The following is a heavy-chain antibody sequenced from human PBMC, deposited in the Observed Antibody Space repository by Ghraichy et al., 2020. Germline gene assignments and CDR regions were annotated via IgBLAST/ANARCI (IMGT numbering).Heavy chain of an antibody. CDR3: AKLGYCVSTTCRGLGN. Sequence: GGSLRLSCAASGFTFSEHYMDWVRQAPGKGLEWVGRSRNKANSYTTEYAASVKGRFTISRDDSKNSLYLQMNSLKTEETAVYYCAKLGYCVSTTCRGLGNWGQGTRVNGSS. CDR2: SRNKANSYTT. V-gene: IGHV3-72*01. CDR1: GFTFSEHY. J-gene: IGHJ4*02. D-gene: IGHD2-2*01.